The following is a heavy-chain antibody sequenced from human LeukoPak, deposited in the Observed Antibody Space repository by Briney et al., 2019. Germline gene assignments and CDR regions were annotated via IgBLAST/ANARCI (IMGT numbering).Heavy chain of an antibody. CDR3: ARDRHRWYGAFDI. D-gene: IGHD6-13*01. CDR2: INPNSGNT. V-gene: IGHV1-8*01. J-gene: IGHJ3*02. CDR1: GYTFTSYE. Sequence: GASVKVSCKACGYTFTSYEINWVRQATSKGLEWMGWINPNSGNTGYAQKFQGRVTMTRNTSISTAYMELNSLRSEDTAVYYCARDRHRWYGAFDIWGQGTMVTVSS.